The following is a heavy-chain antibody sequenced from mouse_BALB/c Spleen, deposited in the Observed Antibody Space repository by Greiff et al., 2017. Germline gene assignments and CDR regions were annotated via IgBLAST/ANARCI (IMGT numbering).Heavy chain of an antibody. V-gene: IGHV7-3*02. CDR1: GFTFTDYY. J-gene: IGHJ4*01. CDR3: ARDPSLITTYYAMDY. D-gene: IGHD2-4*01. Sequence: DVQLQESGGGLVQPGGSLRLSCATSGFTFTDYYMSWVRQPPGKALEWLGFIRNKANGYTTEYSASVKGRFTISRDNSQSILYLQMNTLRAEDSATYYCARDPSLITTYYAMDYWGQGTSVTVSS. CDR2: IRNKANGYTT.